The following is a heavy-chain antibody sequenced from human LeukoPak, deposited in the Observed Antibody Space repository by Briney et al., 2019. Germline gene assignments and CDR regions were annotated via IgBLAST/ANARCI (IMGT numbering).Heavy chain of an antibody. CDR3: TRVYGSGSYYSHC. D-gene: IGHD3-10*01. V-gene: IGHV3-53*01. J-gene: IGHJ4*02. CDR1: GFTVSNSF. CDR2: IYSGGSA. Sequence: PGGSLRLSCAASGFTVSNSFMSWVRQAPGEGLEWVSVIYSGGSAYYADSVKGRFTISRDNSKNTLYLQMNSLRAEDTAVYYCTRVYGSGSYYSHCWGQGTLVTVSS.